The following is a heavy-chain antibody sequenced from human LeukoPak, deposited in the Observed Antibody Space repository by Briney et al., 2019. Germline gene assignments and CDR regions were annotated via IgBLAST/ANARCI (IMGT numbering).Heavy chain of an antibody. V-gene: IGHV1-69*05. D-gene: IGHD2-15*01. CDR3: ARERPRKCCSGGSCPIDY. CDR1: GGTFSSYA. Sequence: SVKVSCKASGGTFSSYAISWLRQAPGQGLEWMGRIIPIFGTANYAQKFQGRVTITTDESTSTAYMELSSLRSEDTAVYYCARERPRKCCSGGSCPIDYWGQGTLVTVSS. CDR2: IIPIFGTA. J-gene: IGHJ4*02.